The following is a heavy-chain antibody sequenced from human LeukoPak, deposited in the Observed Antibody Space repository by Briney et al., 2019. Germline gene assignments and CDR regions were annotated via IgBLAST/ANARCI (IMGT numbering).Heavy chain of an antibody. CDR2: INHSGST. D-gene: IGHD1-1*01. CDR1: GGSFSGYY. CDR3: ARGFGLGEGLGRPFDY. J-gene: IGHJ4*02. V-gene: IGHV4-34*01. Sequence: PSETLSLTCAVYGGSFSGYYWSWIRQPPGKGLEWIGEINHSGSTNYNPSLKSRVTISVDTSKNQFSLKLSSVTAADTAVYYCARGFGLGEGLGRPFDYWGQGTLVTVSS.